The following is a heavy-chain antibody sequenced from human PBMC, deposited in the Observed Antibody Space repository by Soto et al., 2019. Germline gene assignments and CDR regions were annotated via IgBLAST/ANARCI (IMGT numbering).Heavy chain of an antibody. CDR3: AKERAAAGTHYYYGMDV. Sequence: VQLVESGGGVVQPGRSLRLSCAASGFTFSSYGMHWVRQAPGKGLEWVAVISYDGSNKYYADSVKGRFTISRDNSKNTLYLQMNSLRAEDTAVYYCAKERAAAGTHYYYGMDVWGQGTTVTVSS. J-gene: IGHJ6*02. CDR2: ISYDGSNK. V-gene: IGHV3-30*18. CDR1: GFTFSSYG. D-gene: IGHD6-13*01.